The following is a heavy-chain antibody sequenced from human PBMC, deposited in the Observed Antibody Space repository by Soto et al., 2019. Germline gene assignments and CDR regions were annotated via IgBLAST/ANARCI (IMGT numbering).Heavy chain of an antibody. CDR3: ARVVLSITRGAFDA. D-gene: IGHD1-20*01. J-gene: IGHJ3*01. CDR2: ISHSGTA. V-gene: IGHV4-4*02. Sequence: QVHLRESGPGLVKPSGTLSLTCAVSGDSISSSHWWTWVRQSPGKGLEYIGEISHSGTANSNPSLKSRVTLSVDKSKNHFSLTLTSVTAADTAVYYCARVVLSITRGAFDAWGQGTPVTVSP. CDR1: GDSISSSHW.